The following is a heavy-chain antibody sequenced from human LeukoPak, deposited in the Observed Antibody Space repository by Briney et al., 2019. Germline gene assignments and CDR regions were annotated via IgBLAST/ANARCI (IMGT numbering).Heavy chain of an antibody. Sequence: SVKVSCKASGGTFSSYAISWVRQAPGQGLEWMGGIIPIFGTANYAQKFQGRVTITADESTSTAYMELSSLRSEDTAVYYCATHSDIVATIEYYWXXGTLVTVSS. CDR2: IIPIFGTA. V-gene: IGHV1-69*13. CDR3: ATHSDIVATIEYY. CDR1: GGTFSSYA. J-gene: IGHJ4*01. D-gene: IGHD5-12*01.